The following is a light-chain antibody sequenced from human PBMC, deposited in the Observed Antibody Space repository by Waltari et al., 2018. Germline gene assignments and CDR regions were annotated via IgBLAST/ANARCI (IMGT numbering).Light chain of an antibody. V-gene: IGKV1-17*03. Sequence: DIQMTQSPSAMSASVGDRVTITCRASQAISTYLAWFQQKPGQAPKRLIYAESNLQPGVPSRFSGSGSGTEFTLTISSLQPEDFATYYCLQHNSDPQTFGQGTKLEIK. CDR2: AES. CDR1: QAISTY. J-gene: IGKJ2*01. CDR3: LQHNSDPQT.